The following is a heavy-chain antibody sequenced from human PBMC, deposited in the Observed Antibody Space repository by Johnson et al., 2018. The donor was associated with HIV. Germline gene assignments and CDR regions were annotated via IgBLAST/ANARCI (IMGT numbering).Heavy chain of an antibody. J-gene: IGHJ3*01. CDR3: AKEDSWRRAFDL. D-gene: IGHD3-3*01. V-gene: IGHV3-30-3*01. Sequence: VQLVESGGGVVQPGRSLRLSCAASGFTFSSYAMHWVRQAPGQGLEWVAVISYAGRNKYYGDSVKGRFTMSRDNFKNTLYLQMNSLRGEDTAVYYCAKEDSWRRAFDLWGQGTMVTVSS. CDR2: ISYAGRNK. CDR1: GFTFSSYA.